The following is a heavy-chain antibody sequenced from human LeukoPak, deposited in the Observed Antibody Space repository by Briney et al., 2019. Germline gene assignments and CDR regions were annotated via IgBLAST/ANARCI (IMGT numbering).Heavy chain of an antibody. CDR1: GDSVSSKKGA. V-gene: IGHV6-1*01. J-gene: IGHJ5*01. Sequence: SQTLSRTGAISGDSVSSKKGAWNWIRQSPSRSLEWLGRTYYRSKWYDEYADSVKGRVTISPDTSKNQFSLHVYSVTPEDTAVYYCARDLGTSGWYTFDFWGQGTLVTVSS. CDR3: ARDLGTSGWYTFDF. CDR2: TYYRSKWYD. D-gene: IGHD6-19*01.